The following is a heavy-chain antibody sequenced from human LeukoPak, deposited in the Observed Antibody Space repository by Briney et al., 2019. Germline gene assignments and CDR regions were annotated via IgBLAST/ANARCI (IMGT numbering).Heavy chain of an antibody. J-gene: IGHJ4*02. CDR2: IYSGGST. CDR1: GFTIISTY. Sequence: GGSLRLSCAASGFTIISTYLSWVRQAPGKGLEWVSVIYSGGSTYYADSVKGRFTISRDISKSTVYLQMNSLRAEDTAVYYCARGPLPPIGSYQYYFDYWGQGTLVTVSS. CDR3: ARGPLPPIGSYQYYFDY. D-gene: IGHD1-26*01. V-gene: IGHV3-66*01.